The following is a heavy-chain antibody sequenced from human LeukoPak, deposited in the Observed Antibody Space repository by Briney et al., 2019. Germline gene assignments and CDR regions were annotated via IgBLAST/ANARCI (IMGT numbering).Heavy chain of an antibody. CDR2: ISAYNGNT. J-gene: IGHJ5*02. CDR3: ARGPPMYYDFWSGYYTWNWFDP. Sequence: ASVKVSCKASGYTFTSYGISWVRQAPGQGLEWMGWISAYNGNTNYAQKFQGRVTMTTDTSTSTAYMELRRLRSDDTAVYYCARGPPMYYDFWSGYYTWNWFDPWGQGTLVTVSS. CDR1: GYTFTSYG. D-gene: IGHD3-3*01. V-gene: IGHV1-18*01.